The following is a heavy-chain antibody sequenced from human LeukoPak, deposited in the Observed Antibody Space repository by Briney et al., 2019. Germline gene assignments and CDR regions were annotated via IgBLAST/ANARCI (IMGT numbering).Heavy chain of an antibody. CDR3: ARVRKDTAMVDYFDY. V-gene: IGHV4-59*08. J-gene: IGHJ4*02. CDR2: IYYSGST. CDR1: GGSISSYY. Sequence: PSETLSLTSTGSGGSISSYYWSWIRQPPGKGLEGMGHIYYSGSTNYNPSLKSRLTISVDTSKNQFSLKLSSVTAADTAVYDCARVRKDTAMVDYFDYWGQGTLVTVSS. D-gene: IGHD5-18*01.